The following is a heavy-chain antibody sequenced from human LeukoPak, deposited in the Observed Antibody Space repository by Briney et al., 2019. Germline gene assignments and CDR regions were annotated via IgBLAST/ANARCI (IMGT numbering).Heavy chain of an antibody. CDR1: GFTFSSYW. Sequence: GGSLRLSCAASGFTFSSYWMSWVRQAPGKGLEWVANIKQDGSEKYYVDSVKGRFTISRDNAKNSLYLQMNSLRAEDTAVYYCAKRYCSITSCYKNYFDSWARGPLPPVPS. CDR3: AKRYCSITSCYKNYFDS. J-gene: IGHJ4*02. CDR2: IKQDGSEK. D-gene: IGHD2-2*02. V-gene: IGHV3-7*01.